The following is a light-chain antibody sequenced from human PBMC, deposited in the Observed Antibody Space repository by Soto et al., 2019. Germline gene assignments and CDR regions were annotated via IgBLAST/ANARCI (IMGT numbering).Light chain of an antibody. CDR1: QSISSY. Sequence: VKLSQSPSSLSAYVGDKVTITCRASQSISSYLNWYQQKPGKAPKLLIYKASTLESGVPSRFSGSGSGTDFTLTISSLQPDDFATYYCQHYNSYSLTFAGRAK. CDR3: QHYNSYSLT. V-gene: IGKV1-5*03. CDR2: KAS. J-gene: IGKJ4*01.